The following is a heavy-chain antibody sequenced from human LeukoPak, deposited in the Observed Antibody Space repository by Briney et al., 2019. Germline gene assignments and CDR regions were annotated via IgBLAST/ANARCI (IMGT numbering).Heavy chain of an antibody. Sequence: GGSLRLSCAASGFTFSSYWMSWVRQAPGEGLECVANIKQDGSEKYYVDSVKGRFTISRDNAKNSLYLQMNSLRAEDTAVYYCAGAWGLGWYFDLWGRGTLVTVSS. CDR3: AGAWGLGWYFDL. D-gene: IGHD7-27*01. J-gene: IGHJ2*01. V-gene: IGHV3-7*01. CDR2: IKQDGSEK. CDR1: GFTFSSYW.